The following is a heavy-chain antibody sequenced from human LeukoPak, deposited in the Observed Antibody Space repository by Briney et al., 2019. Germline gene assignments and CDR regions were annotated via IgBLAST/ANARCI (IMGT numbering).Heavy chain of an antibody. CDR1: GFTFSSYS. D-gene: IGHD3-22*01. CDR2: ISGSGGST. V-gene: IGHV3-23*01. Sequence: PGGSLRLSCAASGFTFSSYSMNWVRQAPGKGLEWVSAISGSGGSTYYADSVKGRFTISRDNSKNTLYLQMNSLRAEDTAVYYCLKGNAEYYYDSSGDYWGQGTLVTVSS. CDR3: LKGNAEYYYDSSGDY. J-gene: IGHJ4*02.